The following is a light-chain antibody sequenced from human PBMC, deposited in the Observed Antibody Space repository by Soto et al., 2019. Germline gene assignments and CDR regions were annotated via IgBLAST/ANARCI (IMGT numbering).Light chain of an antibody. J-gene: IGLJ1*01. Sequence: QSVLTQAPSASGTPGQRVIISCSGSSSNIGRDFVSWYQQLPGMAPQLLIYKNYQRPSGVPDRFSASKSGTSASLAISGLRSEDEADYYCVAWDDSRSGYVFGTGTKLTVL. CDR2: KNY. CDR1: SSNIGRDF. V-gene: IGLV1-47*01. CDR3: VAWDDSRSGYV.